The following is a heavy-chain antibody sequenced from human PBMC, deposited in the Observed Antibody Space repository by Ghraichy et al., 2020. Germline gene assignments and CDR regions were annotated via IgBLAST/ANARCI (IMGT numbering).Heavy chain of an antibody. D-gene: IGHD2-2*01. V-gene: IGHV4-59*01. J-gene: IGHJ6*02. CDR1: GDSISSNF. Sequence: SQTLSLTCTVSGDSISSNFWSWIRQPPGKGLEWIGNVYYNGSAYYGPSLRGRVTISVDASNNHFSLRLSSVTAADTAVYYCARDRGRSYQNGGMEVWGQGTTVTVSS. CDR2: VYYNGSA. CDR3: ARDRGRSYQNGGMEV.